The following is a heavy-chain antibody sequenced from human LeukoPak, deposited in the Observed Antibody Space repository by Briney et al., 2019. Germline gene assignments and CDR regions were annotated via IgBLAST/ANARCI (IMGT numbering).Heavy chain of an antibody. J-gene: IGHJ6*03. CDR1: GGTFSSYA. V-gene: IGHV1-69*05. CDR3: ACSTSLTVENYYYYYYMDV. D-gene: IGHD2-2*01. CDR2: IIPIFGTA. Sequence: ASVKVSCKASGGTFSSYAISWVRQAPGQGLEWMGGIIPIFGTANYAQKFQGRVTITTDESSTTAYMELTSLRSEDTAVYYCACSTSLTVENYYYYYYMDVWGKGTTVTVSS.